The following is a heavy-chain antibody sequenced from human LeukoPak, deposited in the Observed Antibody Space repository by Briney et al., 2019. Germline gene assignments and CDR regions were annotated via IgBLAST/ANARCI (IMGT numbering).Heavy chain of an antibody. CDR2: INHSGST. D-gene: IGHD3-10*01. Sequence: SETLSLTCAVYGGSFSGYYWSWIRQPPGKGLEWIGEINHSGSTNYNPSLKSRVTISVDTCKNQFSLKLSSVTAADTAVYYCARRGVTYYYGSGSYSISGNFDYWGQGTLVTVSS. V-gene: IGHV4-34*01. CDR1: GGSFSGYY. CDR3: ARRGVTYYYGSGSYSISGNFDY. J-gene: IGHJ4*02.